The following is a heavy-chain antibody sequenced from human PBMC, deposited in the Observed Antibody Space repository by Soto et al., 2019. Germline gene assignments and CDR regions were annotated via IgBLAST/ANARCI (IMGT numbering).Heavy chain of an antibody. CDR3: ARDPNIVLVPAALRSYYYYYGMAV. D-gene: IGHD2-2*01. CDR1: GFTFSSYW. J-gene: IGHJ6*02. V-gene: IGHV3-7*01. CDR2: IKQDGSEK. Sequence: PGGSLRLSCAASGFTFSSYWMSWVRQAPGKGLEWVANIKQDGSEKYYVDSVKGRFTISRDNAKNSLYLQMNSLRAEDTAVYYCARDPNIVLVPAALRSYYYYYGMAVWGQGPTVTVSS.